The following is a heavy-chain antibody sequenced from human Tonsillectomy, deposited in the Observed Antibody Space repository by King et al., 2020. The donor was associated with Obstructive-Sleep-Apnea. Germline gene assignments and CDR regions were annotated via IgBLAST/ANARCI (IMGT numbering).Heavy chain of an antibody. D-gene: IGHD6-19*01. V-gene: IGHV4-59*01. CDR3: ARAAVAGSAEYFQH. J-gene: IGHJ1*01. Sequence: VQLQESGPGLVKPSATLSLTCTVSGGSISSYYWSWIRQPPGKGLEWIGYIYYSGSTNYNPSLKSRVTISVDTSKNQFSLKLSSVTAADTAVYYCARAAVAGSAEYFQHWGQGTLVTVSS. CDR1: GGSISSYY. CDR2: IYYSGST.